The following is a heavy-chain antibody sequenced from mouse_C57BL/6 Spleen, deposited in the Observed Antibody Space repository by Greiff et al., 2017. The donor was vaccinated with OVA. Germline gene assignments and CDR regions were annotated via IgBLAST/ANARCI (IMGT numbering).Heavy chain of an antibody. CDR2: INYDGSST. Sequence: EVQRVESEGGLVQPGSSMKLSCTASGFTFSDYYMAWVRQVPEKGLEWVANINYDGSSTYYRDSLKRRFIISRDNAKNILYLQMSSLKSEDTATYYCARGRDVLAYWGQGTLVTVSA. D-gene: IGHD3-3*01. CDR3: ARGRDVLAY. CDR1: GFTFSDYY. V-gene: IGHV5-16*01. J-gene: IGHJ3*01.